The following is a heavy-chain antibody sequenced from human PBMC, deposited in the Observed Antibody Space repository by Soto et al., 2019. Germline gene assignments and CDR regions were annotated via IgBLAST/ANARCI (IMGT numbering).Heavy chain of an antibody. CDR1: GGTFSTYA. J-gene: IGHJ6*02. V-gene: IGHV1-2*02. Sequence: GASLKVSCKASGGTFSTYAISWVRQAPGQGPEWMGEIGPESGATRYAQRFQGRVTMTRDTSISTAYMELSRLRSDDTAVYYCARERRRCSSTSCCGYYYGMDVWGQGTTVTVSS. D-gene: IGHD2-2*01. CDR2: IGPESGAT. CDR3: ARERRRCSSTSCCGYYYGMDV.